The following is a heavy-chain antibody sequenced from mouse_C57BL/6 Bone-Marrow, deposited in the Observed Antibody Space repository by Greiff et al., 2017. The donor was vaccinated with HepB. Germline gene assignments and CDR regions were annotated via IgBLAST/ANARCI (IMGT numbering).Heavy chain of an antibody. CDR2: ISSGGSYT. CDR3: ARRGYSNYDAMDY. CDR1: GFTFSSYG. Sequence: EVMLVESGGDLVKPGGSLKLSCAASGFTFSSYGMSWVRLTPDKRLEWVATISSGGSYTYYPDSVKGRFTISRDNAKNTLYLQMSSLKSEDTAMYYCARRGYSNYDAMDYWGQGTSVTVSS. J-gene: IGHJ4*01. V-gene: IGHV5-6*02. D-gene: IGHD2-5*01.